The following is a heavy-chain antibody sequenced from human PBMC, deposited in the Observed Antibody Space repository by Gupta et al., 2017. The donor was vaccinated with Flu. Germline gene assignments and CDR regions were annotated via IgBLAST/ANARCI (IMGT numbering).Heavy chain of an antibody. Sequence: QVQLVAAGGGVVQPGRSLRLACAASAFTFSTYAMHWVRQAPVKGLEWVAVIWYDGGNKYYADSVKGRFTISRDNSKNTLYLQMNSLRDEDTAVYYCAREIIGGAFDIWGQGAVVTVSS. J-gene: IGHJ3*02. V-gene: IGHV3-33*01. D-gene: IGHD3-16*01. CDR3: AREIIGGAFDI. CDR2: IWYDGGNK. CDR1: AFTFSTYA.